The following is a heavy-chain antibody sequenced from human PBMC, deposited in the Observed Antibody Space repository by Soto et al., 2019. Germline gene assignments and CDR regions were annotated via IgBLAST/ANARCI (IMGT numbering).Heavy chain of an antibody. Sequence: QVQLVQSGAEVKKPGSSVKVSCKASGGTFRSYSISWVRQAPGQGLEWMGGIIPIFDITNYAQKFQGRVTITADESTSTGYMELSSIGSDDTAVYYCARPDEGGYSSNHHYYYALDVWGQGTTVTV. CDR3: ARPDEGGYSSNHHYYYALDV. CDR2: IIPIFDIT. CDR1: GGTFRSYS. J-gene: IGHJ6*02. D-gene: IGHD3-22*01. V-gene: IGHV1-69*01.